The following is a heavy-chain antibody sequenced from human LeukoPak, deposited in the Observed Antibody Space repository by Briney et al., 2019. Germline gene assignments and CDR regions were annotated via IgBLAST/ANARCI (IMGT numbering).Heavy chain of an antibody. D-gene: IGHD1-26*01. J-gene: IGHJ4*02. CDR2: LNTDGSST. Sequence: PGGSLRLSCAASGFSFSSYWMHWVRQAPGKGLVWVSRLNTDGSSTNYADSVKGRFTISRDNAKNTLYPQMNSLRAEDTAVYYCARGAGGSYPIDYWGQGTLVTVSS. V-gene: IGHV3-74*01. CDR1: GFSFSSYW. CDR3: ARGAGGSYPIDY.